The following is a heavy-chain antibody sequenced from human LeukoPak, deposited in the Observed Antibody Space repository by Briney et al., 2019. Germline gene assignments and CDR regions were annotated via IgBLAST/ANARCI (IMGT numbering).Heavy chain of an antibody. D-gene: IGHD6-13*01. Sequence: KSSETLSLTCTVSGGSIDSNSWTWIRQPPGKGLEWIGYIYYSGTTNYNPSLKSRVTMSVDMSKNQFSLKLSSVTAADTAVYYCARRSSSWKNWFEPWGQGTLVTVSS. J-gene: IGHJ5*02. CDR3: ARRSSSWKNWFEP. CDR2: IYYSGTT. CDR1: GGSIDSNS. V-gene: IGHV4-59*01.